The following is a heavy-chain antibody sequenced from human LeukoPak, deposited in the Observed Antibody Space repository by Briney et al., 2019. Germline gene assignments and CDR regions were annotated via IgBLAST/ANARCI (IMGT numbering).Heavy chain of an antibody. J-gene: IGHJ4*02. D-gene: IGHD3-10*01. CDR3: ARDTYYYGSGSYTHFDY. Sequence: SETLSLTCTVSGGSISSSPYYWGWVRQPPGKGLEWIGRIYTSGSTNYNPSLKSRVTMSVDTSKNQFSLKLSSVTAADTAVYYCARDTYYYGSGSYTHFDYWGQGTLVTVSS. CDR1: GGSISSSPYY. CDR2: IYTSGST. V-gene: IGHV4-39*07.